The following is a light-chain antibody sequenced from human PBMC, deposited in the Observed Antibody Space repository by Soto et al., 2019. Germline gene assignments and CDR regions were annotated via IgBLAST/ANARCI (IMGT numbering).Light chain of an antibody. CDR3: QQYHSFPPT. J-gene: IGKJ4*01. CDR1: QSISSW. Sequence: DFQMTQSPSTLSASVGDRVTITCRASQSISSWLAWYQQKPGKAPKLLIYKASSLQSGVTSRFSGSGSGTEFTLTISGLQPDDCATYYCQQYHSFPPTFGGGTKVEIK. CDR2: KAS. V-gene: IGKV1-5*03.